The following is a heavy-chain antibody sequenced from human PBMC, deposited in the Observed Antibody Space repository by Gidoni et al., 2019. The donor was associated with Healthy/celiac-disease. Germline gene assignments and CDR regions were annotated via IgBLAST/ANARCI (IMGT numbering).Heavy chain of an antibody. D-gene: IGHD6-13*01. CDR1: GGSISSSSYY. V-gene: IGHV4-39*01. J-gene: IGHJ5*02. CDR2: IYYSGST. Sequence: QLQLQESGPGLVKPSATLSLTCTVPGGSISSSSYYWGWIRQPPGKGLEWIGGIYYSGSTYYNPSLKSRVTISVDTSKNQFSLKLSSVTAADTAVYYCARRGIAAAGWGWFDPWGQGTLVTVSS. CDR3: ARRGIAAAGWGWFDP.